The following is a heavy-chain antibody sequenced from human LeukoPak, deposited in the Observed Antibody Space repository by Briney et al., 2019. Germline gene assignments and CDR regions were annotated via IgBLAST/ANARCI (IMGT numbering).Heavy chain of an antibody. CDR1: GFTFSSNY. CDR3: ARDSVGAGYSDY. J-gene: IGHJ4*02. V-gene: IGHV3-53*01. Sequence: GGSLRLSCAASGFTFSSNYMNWVRQAPGKGLEWVSVIYSGGSIYHADSVKGRFTISRDNSKNTLYLQMDSLRAEDTAVYYCARDSVGAGYSDYWGQGTLVTVSS. CDR2: IYSGGSI. D-gene: IGHD1-26*01.